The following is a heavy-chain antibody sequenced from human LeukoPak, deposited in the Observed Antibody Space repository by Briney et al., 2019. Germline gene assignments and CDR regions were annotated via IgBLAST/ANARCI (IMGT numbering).Heavy chain of an antibody. CDR2: IYYSGST. V-gene: IGHV4-59*01. D-gene: IGHD1-14*01. CDR1: GGSISSYY. Sequence: SEPLSLTCTVPGGSISSYYWSWIRQPPGKGRVWIGYIYYSGSTNYNPSRKSRVTISVDTSKNQFSLKMSSVTAADTAVYYCARVYPLSILSFMAPGWFDPWGQGTLVTVSS. CDR3: ARVYPLSILSFMAPGWFDP. J-gene: IGHJ5*02.